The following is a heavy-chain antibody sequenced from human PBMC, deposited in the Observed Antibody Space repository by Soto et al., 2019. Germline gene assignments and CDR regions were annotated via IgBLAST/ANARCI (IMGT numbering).Heavy chain of an antibody. CDR2: INSDGSNT. CDR1: GFTFSNNW. D-gene: IGHD6-19*01. J-gene: IGHJ4*02. CDR3: VRSSGWPEC. Sequence: PGGSLRLSCAASGFTFSNNWMHWVRQAPGKGLVWVSRINSDGSNTIYADSVKGRFTISRDNAKNTLYLQMNSLRAEDTAVYYCVRSSGWPECWGQGTLVTLSS. V-gene: IGHV3-74*01.